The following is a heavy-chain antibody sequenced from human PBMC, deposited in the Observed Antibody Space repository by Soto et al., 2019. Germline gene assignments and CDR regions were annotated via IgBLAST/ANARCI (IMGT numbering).Heavy chain of an antibody. D-gene: IGHD2-15*01. Sequence: QVQLVQSGAEVKKPGSSVKVSCKASGGTFSSYAISWVRQAPGQGLEWMGGIIPIFGTANYAQKFQGRVTRTSDESESTAYMELSSLRSEDTAVYYCAREARSCSGGSCYFLPGIDYWGQGTLVTVSS. V-gene: IGHV1-69*05. CDR1: GGTFSSYA. CDR3: AREARSCSGGSCYFLPGIDY. J-gene: IGHJ4*02. CDR2: IIPIFGTA.